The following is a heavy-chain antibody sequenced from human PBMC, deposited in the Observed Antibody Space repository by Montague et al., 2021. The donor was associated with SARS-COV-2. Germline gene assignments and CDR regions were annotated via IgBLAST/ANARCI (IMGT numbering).Heavy chain of an antibody. CDR3: ARQVPVGTGMLRTCGGFDD. Sequence: SETLSLTCTVSGGSFSSDNYFWGWIRQPPGKGLEWIGSIYYSGGTFYNPSLKSRVTISVDTSRNQFSLKLISVAAADTAVYYCARQVPVGTGMLRTCGGFDDWGQGALATVSS. V-gene: IGHV4-39*01. D-gene: IGHD5-18*01. CDR2: IYYSGGT. CDR1: GGSFSSDNYF. J-gene: IGHJ4*02.